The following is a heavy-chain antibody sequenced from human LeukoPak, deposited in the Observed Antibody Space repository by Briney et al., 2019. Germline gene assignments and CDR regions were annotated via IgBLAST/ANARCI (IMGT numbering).Heavy chain of an antibody. Sequence: SETLSLTCTVSGGSISSGDYYWSWIRQPPGKGLEWIAYIHYIGSSYYNPSLEGRVTMSVDTSTNQFSLSVASVTAADTAIYYCARVRDDYFFDFWGQGILVSVSS. J-gene: IGHJ4*02. CDR2: IHYIGSS. D-gene: IGHD3-3*01. CDR3: ARVRDDYFFDF. V-gene: IGHV4-30-4*01. CDR1: GGSISSGDYY.